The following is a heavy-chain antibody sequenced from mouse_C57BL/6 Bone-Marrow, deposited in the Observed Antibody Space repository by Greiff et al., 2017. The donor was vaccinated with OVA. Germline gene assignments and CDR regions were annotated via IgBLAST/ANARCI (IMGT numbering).Heavy chain of an antibody. CDR3: ARPHYYGSSYAMDY. V-gene: IGHV5-6*01. CDR2: LSSGGSYT. CDR1: GFTFSSYG. Sequence: EVKLMESGGDLVKPGGSLKLSCAASGFTFSSYGMSWVRQTPDKRLEWVATLSSGGSYTYYPDSVKGRFTISRDNAKNTLYLQMSSLKSEDTAMYYCARPHYYGSSYAMDYWGQGTSVTVSS. J-gene: IGHJ4*01. D-gene: IGHD1-1*01.